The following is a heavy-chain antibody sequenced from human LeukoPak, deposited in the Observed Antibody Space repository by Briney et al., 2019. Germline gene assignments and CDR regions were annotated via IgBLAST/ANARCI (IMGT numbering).Heavy chain of an antibody. CDR2: IYWDDDK. J-gene: IGHJ4*02. Sequence: ESGPTLVKPTQTLTLTCNFSGFSLTSDGVGVGWIRQPPGKALEWLAIIYWDDDKRYRQSLKNRLTITKDTSKTHVVLTMTKMDPVDTATYYCAYGSTTIWLYYYDSWGPGTLVTVSS. V-gene: IGHV2-5*02. D-gene: IGHD3-16*01. CDR3: AYGSTTIWLYYYDS. CDR1: GFSLTSDGVG.